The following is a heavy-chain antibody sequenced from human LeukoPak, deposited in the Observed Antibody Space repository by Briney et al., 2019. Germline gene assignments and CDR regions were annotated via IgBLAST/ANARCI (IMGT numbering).Heavy chain of an antibody. J-gene: IGHJ6*02. Sequence: ASVKVSCKASGYTFTGYYMHWVRQAPGQGLEWMGWINPNSGGTNYAQKFQGRATMTRDTSISTAYMELSRLRSDDTAMYYCARVEGYCSSTSCYNYYYGMDVWGQGTTVTVSS. CDR2: INPNSGGT. CDR3: ARVEGYCSSTSCYNYYYGMDV. V-gene: IGHV1-2*02. D-gene: IGHD2-2*02. CDR1: GYTFTGYY.